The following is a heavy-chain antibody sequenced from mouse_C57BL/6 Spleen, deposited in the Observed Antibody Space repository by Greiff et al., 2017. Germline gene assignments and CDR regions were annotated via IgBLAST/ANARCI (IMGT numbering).Heavy chain of an antibody. D-gene: IGHD1-2*01. V-gene: IGHV1-54*01. CDR3: ARSFTTAWYFDV. CDR1: GYAFTNYL. CDR2: INPGSGGT. Sequence: QVQLKESGAELVRPGTSVKVSCKASGYAFTNYLIEWVKQRPGQGLEWIGVINPGSGGTNYNEKFKGKATLTADKSSSTAYMQLSSLTSEDSAVYFCARSFTTAWYFDVWGTGTTVTVSS. J-gene: IGHJ1*03.